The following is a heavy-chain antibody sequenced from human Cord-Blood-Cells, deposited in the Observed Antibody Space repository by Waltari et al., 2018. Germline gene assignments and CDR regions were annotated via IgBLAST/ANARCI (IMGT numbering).Heavy chain of an antibody. D-gene: IGHD1-20*01. CDR3: ARTNNWNYVDY. CDR2: IYYSGST. Sequence: QVQLQESGPGLVKPSETLSPTCTAPGGSISSHYWTWIRQPPGKGLAWIGYIYYSGSTNYNPSLKSRVTISVDTSKNQFSLKLSSVTAADTAVYYCARTNNWNYVDYWGQGTLVTVSS. V-gene: IGHV4-59*11. J-gene: IGHJ4*02. CDR1: GGSISSHY.